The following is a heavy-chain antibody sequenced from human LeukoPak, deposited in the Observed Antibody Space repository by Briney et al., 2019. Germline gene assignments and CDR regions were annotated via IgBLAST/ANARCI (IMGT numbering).Heavy chain of an antibody. Sequence: SETLSLTCTVSGGPISNYYWSWIRQPPGKRLERLGYIFSSGSTKYNPSLKTHVTISLDTSKNQFSLKLSSVTAADTAVYYCARDEPPYYMDVWGKGTTVTISS. V-gene: IGHV4-59*01. J-gene: IGHJ6*03. CDR2: IFSSGST. CDR3: ARDEPPYYMDV. CDR1: GGPISNYY.